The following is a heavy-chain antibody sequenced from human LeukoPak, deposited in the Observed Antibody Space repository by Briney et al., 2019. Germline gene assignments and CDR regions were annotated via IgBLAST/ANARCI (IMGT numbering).Heavy chain of an antibody. CDR1: GFTFDDYG. CDR2: INWNGGST. Sequence: PGGSLRLSCAASGFTFDDYGMSWVRQAPGKGLEWVSGINWNGGSTGYADSVKGRFTISRDNAKNSLYLQMNSLRAEDTALYYCVRFRGYSSSRYGPKAFDYWGQGTLVTVSS. CDR3: VRFRGYSSSRYGPKAFDY. J-gene: IGHJ4*02. V-gene: IGHV3-20*04. D-gene: IGHD6-13*01.